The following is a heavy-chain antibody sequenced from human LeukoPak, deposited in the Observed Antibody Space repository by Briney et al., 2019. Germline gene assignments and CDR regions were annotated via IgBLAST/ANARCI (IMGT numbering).Heavy chain of an antibody. CDR3: ARDSGRFDGSGSPGYLYYYYYMDV. J-gene: IGHJ6*03. D-gene: IGHD3-10*01. CDR2: IFYSGGT. CDR1: GGSINTPNYY. Sequence: SETLSLTCTVPGGSINTPNYYWGWIRQTPGKGLEWIGNIFYSGGTYYSPSLTSRVTISLDTSRNQFSLKLNSVTAADTAVYYCARDSGRFDGSGSPGYLYYYYYMDVWGKGTTVTISS. V-gene: IGHV4-39*07.